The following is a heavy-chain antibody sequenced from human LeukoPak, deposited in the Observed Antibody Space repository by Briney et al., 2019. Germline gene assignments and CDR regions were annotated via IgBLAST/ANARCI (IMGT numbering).Heavy chain of an antibody. D-gene: IGHD4-23*01. Sequence: SETLSLTCTVSGGSISSSSYYWGWIRQPQGKGLEWIGSIYYSGSTYYNPSLKSRVTISVDTSKNQFSLKLSSVTAADTAVYYCARGGVTRYYYYYMDVWGKGTTVTVSS. V-gene: IGHV4-39*01. CDR1: GGSISSSSYY. CDR3: ARGGVTRYYYYYMDV. CDR2: IYYSGST. J-gene: IGHJ6*03.